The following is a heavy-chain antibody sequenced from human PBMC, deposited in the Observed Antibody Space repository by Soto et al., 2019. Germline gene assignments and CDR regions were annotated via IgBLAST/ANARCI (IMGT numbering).Heavy chain of an antibody. CDR2: ISSTTNYI. CDR1: GFTFTRYS. CDR3: ARESEDLHSKFDY. V-gene: IGHV3-21*06. J-gene: IGHJ4*02. Sequence: GGSLRLSCAASGFTFTRYSMNWVRQAPGKGLEWVSSISSTTNYIYYGDSMKGRFTISRDNAKNSLYLEMNSLRAEDTAVYYCARESEDLHSKFDYWGRGTLVTVSS.